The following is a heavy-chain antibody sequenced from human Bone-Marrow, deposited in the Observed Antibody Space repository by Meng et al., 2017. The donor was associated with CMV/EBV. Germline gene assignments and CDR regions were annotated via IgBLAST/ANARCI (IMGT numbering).Heavy chain of an antibody. CDR2: ISHSSSYK. Sequence: LSCAASGFTFSDYYMSWVRQTPGKGLEWVSYISHSSSYKNYADSVKGRFTISRDNAKNSLYLQMNSLRAEDTALYYCARRGNYYFDLWGQGTLVTVSS. CDR3: ARRGNYYFDL. J-gene: IGHJ4*02. CDR1: GFTFSDYY. D-gene: IGHD1-7*01. V-gene: IGHV3-11*06.